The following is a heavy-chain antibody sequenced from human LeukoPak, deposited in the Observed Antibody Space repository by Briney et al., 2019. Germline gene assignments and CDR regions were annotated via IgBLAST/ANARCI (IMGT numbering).Heavy chain of an antibody. CDR3: ARGYYSSSRIDN. Sequence: GGSLRLSCAASGFTFITYWMHWVRQAPGKGLVWVSRINSDGSTTNYADSVKGRFTISRDNAENTLYMRMNSLRPEDTAVYYCARGYYSSSRIDNWGQGTLVTVSS. CDR1: GFTFITYW. CDR2: INSDGSTT. V-gene: IGHV3-74*01. J-gene: IGHJ4*02. D-gene: IGHD6-13*01.